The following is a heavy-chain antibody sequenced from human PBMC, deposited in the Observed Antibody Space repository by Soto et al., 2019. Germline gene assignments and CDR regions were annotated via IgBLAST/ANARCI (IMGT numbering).Heavy chain of an antibody. CDR3: ASLVVIKGHYYYYMDV. J-gene: IGHJ6*03. Sequence: PSETLSLTCTVSGGSISSYYWSWIRQPPGKGLEWIGYIYYSGSTNYNPSLKSRVTISVDTSKNQFSLKLSSVTAADTAVYYCASLVVIKGHYYYYMDVWGKGTTVTVSS. CDR2: IYYSGST. V-gene: IGHV4-59*12. CDR1: GGSISSYY. D-gene: IGHD3-10*01.